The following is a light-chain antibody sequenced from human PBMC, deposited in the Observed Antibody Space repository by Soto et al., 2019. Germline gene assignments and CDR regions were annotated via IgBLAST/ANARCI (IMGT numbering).Light chain of an antibody. CDR2: GAS. V-gene: IGKV3-20*01. CDR3: QQYGSSPTWT. J-gene: IGKJ1*01. Sequence: ESVLTQSPGTLSLSQGERATPSCRASQSVSSSYLAWYQQKPGQAPRLLIYGASSRATGIPDRFSGSGSGTDFTLTISRLEPEDFAVYYCQQYGSSPTWTFGQGTKVDIK. CDR1: QSVSSSY.